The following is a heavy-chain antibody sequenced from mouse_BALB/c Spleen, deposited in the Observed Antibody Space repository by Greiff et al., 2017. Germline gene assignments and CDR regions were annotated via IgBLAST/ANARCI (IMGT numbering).Heavy chain of an antibody. D-gene: IGHD1-1*01. J-gene: IGHJ4*01. V-gene: IGHV7-3*02. CDR1: GFTFTDYY. CDR2: IRNKANGYTT. CDR3: ARGYYYGAMDY. Sequence: EVKLMESGGGLVQPGGSLRLSCATSGFTFTDYYMSWVRQPPGKALEWLGFIRNKANGYTTEYSASVKGRFTISRDNSQSILYLQMNTLRAEDSATYYCARGYYYGAMDYWGQGTSVTVSS.